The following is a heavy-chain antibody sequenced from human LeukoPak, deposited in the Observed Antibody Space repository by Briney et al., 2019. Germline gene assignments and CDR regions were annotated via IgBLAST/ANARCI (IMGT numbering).Heavy chain of an antibody. V-gene: IGHV3-15*04. CDR2: IGSNSDGGTI. CDR1: GFTFSSYA. J-gene: IGHJ5*02. Sequence: GGSLRLSCAASGFTFSSYAMHWVRQAPGKGLEWVGRIGSNSDGGTIDYAAPVKGRFTLSRDDSKTTLYLQMNSLQTEDTAVYYCATDFYDSTWGQGTLVTVSS. CDR3: ATDFYDST. D-gene: IGHD3-22*01.